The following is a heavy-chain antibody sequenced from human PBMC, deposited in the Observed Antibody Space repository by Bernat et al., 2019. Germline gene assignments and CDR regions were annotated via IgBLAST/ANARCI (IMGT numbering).Heavy chain of an antibody. V-gene: IGHV3-23*01. J-gene: IGHJ4*02. CDR2: ISGSGGNT. CDR1: GFTFSSYA. D-gene: IGHD6-6*01. CDR3: ARVYSNSHQFDY. Sequence: EVQLLGSGGGLVQPGGSLRLSCVVSGFTFSSYAMSWVRQAPGKGLEWVSSISGSYSVISGSGGNTNYADSVKGRFTVSRDNSKNTLYLQMNSLRAEDTAVYYCARVYSNSHQFDYWGQGTLVTVSS.